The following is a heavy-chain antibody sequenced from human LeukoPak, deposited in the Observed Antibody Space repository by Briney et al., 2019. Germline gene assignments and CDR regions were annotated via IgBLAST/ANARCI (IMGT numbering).Heavy chain of an antibody. J-gene: IGHJ4*02. CDR2: INWNGGST. CDR3: VRSGYSYGTFDY. V-gene: IGHV3-20*04. CDR1: GFTFDDYG. D-gene: IGHD5-18*01. Sequence: GGSLRLXCAASGFTFDDYGMSWVRQAPGKGLEWVSGINWNGGSTGYADSVKGRFTISRDNAKNSLYLQMNSLRAEDTALYYCVRSGYSYGTFDYWGQGTLVTVSS.